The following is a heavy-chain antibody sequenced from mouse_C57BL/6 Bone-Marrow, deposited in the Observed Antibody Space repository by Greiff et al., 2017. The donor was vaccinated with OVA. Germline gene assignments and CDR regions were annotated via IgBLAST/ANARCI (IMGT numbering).Heavy chain of an antibody. CDR3: TTLSLAY. D-gene: IGHD6-2*01. V-gene: IGHV14-4*01. CDR2: IDPENGDT. J-gene: IGHJ3*01. Sequence: VQLKESGAELVRPGASVKLSCTASGFNIKDDYMHWVKQRPEQGLEWIGWIDPENGDTEYASKFQGKATITADTSSNTAYLQLSSLTSEDTAVYYCTTLSLAYWGQGTLVTVSA. CDR1: GFNIKDDY.